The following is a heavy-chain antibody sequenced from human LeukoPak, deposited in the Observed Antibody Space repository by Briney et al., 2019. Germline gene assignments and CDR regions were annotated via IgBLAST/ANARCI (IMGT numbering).Heavy chain of an antibody. V-gene: IGHV3-23*01. D-gene: IGHD1-26*01. Sequence: GGSLRLSCAASEFDFSSHAMTWVRQAPGKGLEWVSAISISGSKTYYADSVKGRFTISRDNSKNTLYLQMNSLRAEDTAVYYCAKDRYLVGATAPFDYWGQGTLVTVSS. J-gene: IGHJ4*02. CDR1: EFDFSSHA. CDR3: AKDRYLVGATAPFDY. CDR2: ISISGSKT.